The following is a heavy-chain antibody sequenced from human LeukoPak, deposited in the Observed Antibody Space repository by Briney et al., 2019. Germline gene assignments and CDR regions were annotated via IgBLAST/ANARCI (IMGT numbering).Heavy chain of an antibody. CDR3: AKWLGDIVVVPAAGIDY. Sequence: GGSLRLSCAASGFTFSSYAMSWVRQAPGKGLEWVSAISGSGGSTYYADSVKGRFTISRDNSKNTPYLQMNSLRAEDTAVYYCAKWLGDIVVVPAAGIDYWGQGTLVTVSS. J-gene: IGHJ4*02. V-gene: IGHV3-23*01. D-gene: IGHD2-2*01. CDR1: GFTFSSYA. CDR2: ISGSGGST.